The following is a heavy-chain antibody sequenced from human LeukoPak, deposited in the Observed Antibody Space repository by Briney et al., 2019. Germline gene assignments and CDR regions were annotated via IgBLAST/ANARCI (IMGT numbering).Heavy chain of an antibody. CDR1: GGSVNNYY. J-gene: IGHJ4*02. CDR3: ATSQCGSDCYLAGDY. CDR2: IYYTGIT. Sequence: SENLSLTCTVSGGSVNNYYWSWIRQHPGKGLEWIGYIYYTGITNYNPSLKSRVTISVDTSKNQFSLNLNSVTAADTAVYYCATSQCGSDCYLAGDYWGQGTLVTVSS. V-gene: IGHV4-59*02. D-gene: IGHD2-21*02.